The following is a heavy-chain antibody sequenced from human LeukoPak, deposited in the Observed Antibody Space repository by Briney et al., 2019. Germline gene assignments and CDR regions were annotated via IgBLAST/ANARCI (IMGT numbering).Heavy chain of an antibody. V-gene: IGHV3-15*07. J-gene: IGHJ4*02. CDR1: TFTKAW. CDR2: VKNRGDGRTT. D-gene: IGHD3-16*01. CDR3: TTEYFGGFEY. Sequence: SGGSLRLSCVVSTFTKAWMNWVRQAPGKGLEWVGRVKNRGDGRTTDYAAPVKGRFIISRDDSKKTAYLQMDSLKTEDTAVYFCTTEYFGGFEYWGQGTLVTVSS.